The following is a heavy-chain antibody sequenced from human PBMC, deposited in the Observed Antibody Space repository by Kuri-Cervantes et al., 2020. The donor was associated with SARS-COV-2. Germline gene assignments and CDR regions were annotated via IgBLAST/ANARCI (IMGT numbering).Heavy chain of an antibody. CDR1: GYTFTSYG. D-gene: IGHD2-21*01. V-gene: IGHV1-18*01. J-gene: IGHJ4*02. Sequence: ASVKVSCKASGYTFTSYGISWVRQAPGQGLEWMGWISAYNGNTNYTQKLQGRVTMTRDTSTSTVYMELSSLTSEDTAIYYCYCAPKEGFDSWGQGTLVTVSS. CDR2: ISAYNGNT. CDR3: YCAPKEGFDS.